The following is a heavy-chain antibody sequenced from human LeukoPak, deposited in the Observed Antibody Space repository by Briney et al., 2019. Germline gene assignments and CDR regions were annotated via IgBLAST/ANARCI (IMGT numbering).Heavy chain of an antibody. J-gene: IGHJ5*02. CDR1: GFTFSSYA. V-gene: IGHV3-23*01. CDR3: AKAGIVAARLWGFDP. Sequence: GRSLRLSCAASGFTFSSYAMSWVRQAPGKGLEWVSAISGSGGSTYYADSVKGRFTISRDNSKNTLYLQMNSLRAEDTAVYYCAKAGIVAARLWGFDPWGQGTLVTVSS. D-gene: IGHD2-15*01. CDR2: ISGSGGST.